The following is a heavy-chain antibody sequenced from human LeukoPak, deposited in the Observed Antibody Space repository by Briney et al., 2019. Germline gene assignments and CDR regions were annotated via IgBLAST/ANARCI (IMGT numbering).Heavy chain of an antibody. D-gene: IGHD1-26*01. V-gene: IGHV3-33*01. Sequence: GGTLRLSCAASGFTFSSYGMHWVRQAPGKGLEWVAVIWYDGSNKYYADSVKGRFTISRDNSKNTLYLQMNSLRAKDTAVYYCARDPNGSYSFDYWGQGTLVTVSS. CDR1: GFTFSSYG. CDR2: IWYDGSNK. CDR3: ARDPNGSYSFDY. J-gene: IGHJ4*02.